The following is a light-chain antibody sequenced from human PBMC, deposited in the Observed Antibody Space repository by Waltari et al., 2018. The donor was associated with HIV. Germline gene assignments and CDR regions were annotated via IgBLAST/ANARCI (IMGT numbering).Light chain of an antibody. V-gene: IGLV2-8*01. CDR1: SSDVGSYNF. CDR2: EVS. Sequence: QSALTQPPSASGSPGQSVTISCTGTSSDVGSYNFVSWYQQHPGKAPKLMIFEVSKRPSGVPDRFSGSKSGNTASLTVSGLQPEDEADYYCSSYAGSNNLLFGGGTKLTVL. J-gene: IGLJ2*01. CDR3: SSYAGSNNLL.